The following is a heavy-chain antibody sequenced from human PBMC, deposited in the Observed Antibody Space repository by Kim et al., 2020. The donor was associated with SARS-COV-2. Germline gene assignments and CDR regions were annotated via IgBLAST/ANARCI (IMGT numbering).Heavy chain of an antibody. CDR2: INAGNGDT. D-gene: IGHD3-22*01. CDR3: ARPKYDYDSSDYVQTSFDY. V-gene: IGHV1-3*01. Sequence: ASVKVSCKASGYTFTSYAMHWVRQAPGQRLEWMGWINAGNGDTKYSEKFQGRVTITRDTSASTAYMELSSLRSEDTAVYYCARPKYDYDSSDYVQTSFDYWGQGTLVTVSS. J-gene: IGHJ4*02. CDR1: GYTFTSYA.